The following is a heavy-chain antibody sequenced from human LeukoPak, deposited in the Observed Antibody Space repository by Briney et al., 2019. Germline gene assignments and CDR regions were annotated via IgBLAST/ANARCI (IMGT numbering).Heavy chain of an antibody. Sequence: SETLSLTCDVFGGSFTDYFWTWIRQSPGKGLEWIGEINDYTGNTNYNPSLNSRVSTSLEKSKNQFSLELRSVTAADTAVYYCARGRIAKIVVVHSFHYGMDVWGQGTTVTVSS. CDR1: GGSFTDYF. V-gene: IGHV4-34*01. J-gene: IGHJ6*02. CDR2: INDYTGNT. D-gene: IGHD3-22*01. CDR3: ARGRIAKIVVVHSFHYGMDV.